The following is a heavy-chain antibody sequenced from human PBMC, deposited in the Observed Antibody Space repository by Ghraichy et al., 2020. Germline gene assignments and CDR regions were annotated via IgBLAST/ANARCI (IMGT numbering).Heavy chain of an antibody. CDR2: IIPILGIA. D-gene: IGHD6-6*01. CDR3: ARETNGVSWQLVYFDY. V-gene: IGHV1-69*04. Sequence: SVKVSCKASGGTFSSYAISWVRQAPGQGLEWMGRIIPILGIANYAQKFQGRVTITADKSTSTAYMELSSLRSEDTAVYYCARETNGVSWQLVYFDYWGQGTLVTVSS. CDR1: GGTFSSYA. J-gene: IGHJ4*02.